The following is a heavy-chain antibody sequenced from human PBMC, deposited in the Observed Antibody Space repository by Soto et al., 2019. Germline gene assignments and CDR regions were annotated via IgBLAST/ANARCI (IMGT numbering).Heavy chain of an antibody. J-gene: IGHJ6*02. CDR1: GYNFAIHW. D-gene: IGHD3-16*01. V-gene: IGHV5-51*01. CDR3: ARHALIVSPLYILDV. CDR2: IFPSDSET. Sequence: GESLKISCQATGYNFAIHWIGWVRQLPGKGLEWMGIIFPSDSETRYSPSFRGQVTMSVDKSINTAYLQWRSLKASDTAMYYCARHALIVSPLYILDVWGRGTRVTVSS.